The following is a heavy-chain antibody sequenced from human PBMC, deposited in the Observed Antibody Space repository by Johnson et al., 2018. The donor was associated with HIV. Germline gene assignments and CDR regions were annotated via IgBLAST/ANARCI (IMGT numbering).Heavy chain of an antibody. CDR2: TRYDGSNK. V-gene: IGHV3-30*02. Sequence: QVQLVESGGGVVQPGGSLRLSCATSGFTFSYYGLHWVRQAPGVGLEWVAFTRYDGSNKYYADSVKGRFTISSDNSKNTLYLQMNSLRAEDTAVYYCARVPPWALGATGWLDAFDIWGQGTMVTVSS. D-gene: IGHD1-26*01. CDR3: ARVPPWALGATGWLDAFDI. J-gene: IGHJ3*02. CDR1: GFTFSYYG.